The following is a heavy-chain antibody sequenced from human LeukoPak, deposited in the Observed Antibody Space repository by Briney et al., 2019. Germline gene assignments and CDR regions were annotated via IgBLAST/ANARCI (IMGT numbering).Heavy chain of an antibody. V-gene: IGHV1-3*01. D-gene: IGHD6-13*01. J-gene: IGHJ6*02. CDR2: INAGNGNT. Sequence: ASVKVSCKASGYTFTSYAMHWVRQAPGQRLEWMGWINAGNGNTKYSQKFQGRVTITRDTSASTAYMELSSLRSEDTAVYYCARDPKHGSWGTKYYYYYGMDVWGQGTTVTVSS. CDR1: GYTFTSYA. CDR3: ARDPKHGSWGTKYYYYYGMDV.